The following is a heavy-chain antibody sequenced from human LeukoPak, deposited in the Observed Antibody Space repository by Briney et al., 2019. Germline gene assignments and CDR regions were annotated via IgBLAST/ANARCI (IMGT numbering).Heavy chain of an antibody. CDR2: INHSGST. Sequence: SETLSLTCAVYGGSFSGYYLSWIRQPPGKGLEWIGEINHSGSTNYNPSLKSRGTISVDTSKNQFSLKLSSVTAADTAVYYCERGGGIYYYHYMDAWGKGTTVTVSS. CDR1: GGSFSGYY. V-gene: IGHV4-34*01. J-gene: IGHJ6*03. CDR3: ERGGGIYYYHYMDA.